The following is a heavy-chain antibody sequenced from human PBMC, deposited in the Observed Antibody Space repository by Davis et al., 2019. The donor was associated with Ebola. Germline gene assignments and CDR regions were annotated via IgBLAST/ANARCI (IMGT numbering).Heavy chain of an antibody. V-gene: IGHV4-59*12. D-gene: IGHD2-21*01. CDR3: VRTVLIVIPSTVRYFDL. CDR1: GGSITSYY. Sequence: SETLSLTCTVSGGSITSYYWSWIRQPPGKGLEWIGYISYSGGTNYNPSLKSRVTISIDTSKNQFSLKLSSVTAADTAIYYCVRTVLIVIPSTVRYFDLWGRGTLVTVSS. CDR2: ISYSGGT. J-gene: IGHJ2*01.